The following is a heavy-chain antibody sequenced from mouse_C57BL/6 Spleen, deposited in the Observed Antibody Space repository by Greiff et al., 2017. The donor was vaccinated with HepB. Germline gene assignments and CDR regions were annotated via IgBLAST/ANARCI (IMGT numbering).Heavy chain of an antibody. J-gene: IGHJ4*01. D-gene: IGHD1-1*01. V-gene: IGHV1-18*01. Sequence: EVQLQQSGPELVKPGASVKIPCKASGYTFTDYNMDWVKQSHGKSLEWIGDINPNNGGTIYNQKFKGKATLTVDKSSSTAYMELRSLTSEDTAVYYCARRGIYGSSYAMDYWGQRTSVTVSS. CDR1: GYTFTDYN. CDR2: INPNNGGT. CDR3: ARRGIYGSSYAMDY.